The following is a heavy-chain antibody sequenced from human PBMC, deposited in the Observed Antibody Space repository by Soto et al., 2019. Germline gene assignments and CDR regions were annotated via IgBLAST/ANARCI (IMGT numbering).Heavy chain of an antibody. J-gene: IGHJ6*03. CDR3: AKDEARGYYYYMDV. V-gene: IGHV3-23*01. CDR2: IRGSGGST. CDR1: GFTFSSYA. Sequence: GGSLRLSCAASGFTFSSYAMSWVRQAPGEGLEWVSAIRGSGGSTYYADSVKGRFTISRDNSKNTLYLQMNSLRAEDTAVYYCAKDEARGYYYYMDVWGKGNTITVSS.